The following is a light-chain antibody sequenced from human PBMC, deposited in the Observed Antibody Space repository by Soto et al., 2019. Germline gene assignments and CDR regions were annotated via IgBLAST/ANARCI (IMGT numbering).Light chain of an antibody. CDR2: AAS. V-gene: IGKV1-39*01. J-gene: IGKJ1*01. CDR1: ESISTF. CDR3: LQTYKSPT. Sequence: DIQVTQSPSSLSASVGDRVTITCRASESISTFLNWYHQKPGQAPKLLIYAASTLQSGVPSRFSGSGSGTHFTLTSSSLRPEDFVSYYCLQTYKSPTFGRGTKVDI.